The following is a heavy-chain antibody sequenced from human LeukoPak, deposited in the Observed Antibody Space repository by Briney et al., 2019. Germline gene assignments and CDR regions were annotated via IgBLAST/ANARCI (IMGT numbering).Heavy chain of an antibody. J-gene: IGHJ6*02. D-gene: IGHD2-2*01. CDR1: GGSISSGGYY. Sequence: SETLSLTCTVSGGSISSGGYYWSWIRQPPGKGLEWIGEINHSGSTNYNPSLKSRVTISVDTSKNQFSLKLSSVTAADTAVYYCARSPAWREAAMWPRFQYYYYGMDVWGQGTTVTVSS. CDR2: INHSGST. V-gene: IGHV4-39*07. CDR3: ARSPAWREAAMWPRFQYYYYGMDV.